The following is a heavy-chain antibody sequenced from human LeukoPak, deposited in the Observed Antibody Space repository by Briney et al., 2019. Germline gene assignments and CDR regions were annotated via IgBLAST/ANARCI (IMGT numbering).Heavy chain of an antibody. V-gene: IGHV3-30-3*01. CDR3: ARGRGAYAFDI. CDR1: GFTFSSYA. Sequence: GGSLRLSRPASGFTFSSYAMHWVRQAPGRGLEGVAVISYDGSNKYYADSVKGRFTISRDNSQNTLYLQMNSLRAEDTAVYYCARGRGAYAFDIWGQGTMVTVSS. J-gene: IGHJ3*02. CDR2: ISYDGSNK. D-gene: IGHD3-16*01.